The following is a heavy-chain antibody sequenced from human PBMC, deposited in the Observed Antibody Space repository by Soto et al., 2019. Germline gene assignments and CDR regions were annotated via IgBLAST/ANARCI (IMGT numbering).Heavy chain of an antibody. J-gene: IGHJ6*02. CDR3: ARHVPADGYYYGMDV. CDR1: GGTFSSYA. V-gene: IGHV1-69*12. D-gene: IGHD2-2*01. CDR2: IIPIFGTA. Sequence: QVQLVQSGAEVKKPGSSVKVSCKASGGTFSSYAVRWVRQAPGQGLEWMGGIIPIFGTANYAQKFQGRVTITADESTSTAYMELSSLRSEDTAVHYCARHVPADGYYYGMDVWGQGTTVTVSS.